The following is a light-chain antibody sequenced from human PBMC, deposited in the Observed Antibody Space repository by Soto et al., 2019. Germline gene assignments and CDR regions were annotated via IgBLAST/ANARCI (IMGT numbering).Light chain of an antibody. CDR1: SSDVGGYNY. V-gene: IGLV2-11*01. J-gene: IGLJ3*02. Sequence: QSVLTQPGSVSGSPGQSVTISCTGTSSDVGGYNYVSWYQQHPGKAPKLVIYDVSKRPSGVPDRFSGSKSGNTASLTISGLQAEDEADYYCCSYAGTSLWVFGGGTKVTVL. CDR2: DVS. CDR3: CSYAGTSLWV.